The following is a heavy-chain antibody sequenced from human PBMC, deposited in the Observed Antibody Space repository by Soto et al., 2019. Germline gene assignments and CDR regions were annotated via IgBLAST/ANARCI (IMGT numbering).Heavy chain of an antibody. V-gene: IGHV1-46*02. D-gene: IGHD3-22*01. CDR3: ARGKSVLVINIYYFDY. J-gene: IGHJ4*02. CDR1: GYTFNSYY. CDR2: INPSGGST. Sequence: ASVKVSCKASGYTFNSYYMHWVRQAHGQGLERMGIINPSGGSTSYAQKFQGRVTMTRDTSTSTVYMELSSLRSEDTAVYYCARGKSVLVINIYYFDYWGQGTLVTVSS.